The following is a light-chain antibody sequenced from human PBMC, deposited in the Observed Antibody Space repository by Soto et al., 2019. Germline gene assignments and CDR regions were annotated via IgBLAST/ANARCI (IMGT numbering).Light chain of an antibody. Sequence: DIQMTQSPSTLSASVGARVTITCRASQSISSWLAWYQQKPGKAPKLLIYKASSLESGVPSRFSGSGSGTEFTLTISSLQPDDFATYYCQQYNSYPWTVGQGTKVEIK. CDR2: KAS. J-gene: IGKJ1*01. CDR3: QQYNSYPWT. V-gene: IGKV1-5*03. CDR1: QSISSW.